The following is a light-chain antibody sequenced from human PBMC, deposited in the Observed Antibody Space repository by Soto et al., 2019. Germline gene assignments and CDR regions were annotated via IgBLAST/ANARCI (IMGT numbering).Light chain of an antibody. V-gene: IGLV2-11*01. CDR1: SSDVCGYNY. J-gene: IGLJ1*01. Sequence: VLTHPRSVSGSPGQSVTISCTGTSSDVCGYNYVSWYQQYPGKAPKLMIYGVTNRPSGVSNRFSGSKTGNTASLTISGLQAEDEADYYCFSHRSGDSHVFGTGTKLTVL. CDR3: FSHRSGDSHV. CDR2: GVT.